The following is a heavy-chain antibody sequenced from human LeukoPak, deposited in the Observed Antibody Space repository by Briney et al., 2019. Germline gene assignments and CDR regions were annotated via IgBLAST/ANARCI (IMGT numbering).Heavy chain of an antibody. CDR2: INPNSGGT. D-gene: IGHD2-2*01. Sequence: AAVTVSCKASGYTFTGYYMHWVRQAPGQGLEWMGWINPNSGGTNYAQKFQGRVTMTRDTSISTAYMELSRLRSDDTAVYYCARQTAIVVVPAAPAVKYFQHWGQGTLVTVSP. CDR1: GYTFTGYY. V-gene: IGHV1-2*02. J-gene: IGHJ1*01. CDR3: ARQTAIVVVPAAPAVKYFQH.